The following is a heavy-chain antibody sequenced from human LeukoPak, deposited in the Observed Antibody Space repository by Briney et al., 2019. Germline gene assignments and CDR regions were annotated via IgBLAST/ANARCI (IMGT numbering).Heavy chain of an antibody. D-gene: IGHD1-26*01. CDR3: ARGPIGGLRKGFDI. V-gene: IGHV1-2*02. Sequence: ASVKVSCKASGYTFSNFYIHWVRQAPGQGLEWMGWISPKSGGTNYAQKFQGRVTMTRDTSISTAYMELSRLRSDDTAVYYCARGPIGGLRKGFDIWGQGTLVTVSS. CDR1: GYTFSNFY. J-gene: IGHJ4*02. CDR2: ISPKSGGT.